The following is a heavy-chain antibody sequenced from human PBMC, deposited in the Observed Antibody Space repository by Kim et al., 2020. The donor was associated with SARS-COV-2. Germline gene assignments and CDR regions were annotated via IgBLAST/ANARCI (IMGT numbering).Heavy chain of an antibody. CDR3: AMSGGYCSGGSCSSVNYYGMDV. D-gene: IGHD2-15*01. CDR2: IRSKANSYAT. V-gene: IGHV3-73*01. Sequence: GGSLRLSCAASGFTFSASAIHWVRQASGKGLEWVGRIRSKANSYATAYTASVKGRFTVSRDDSQNTAYLQMNSLKAEDTAVYYCAMSGGYCSGGSCSSVNYYGMDVWGQGTTVTVSS. CDR1: GFTFSASA. J-gene: IGHJ6*02.